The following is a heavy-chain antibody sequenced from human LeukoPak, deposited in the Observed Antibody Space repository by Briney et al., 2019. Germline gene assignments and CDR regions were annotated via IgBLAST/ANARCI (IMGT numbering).Heavy chain of an antibody. CDR1: EGTFSSYA. V-gene: IGHV1-69*06. D-gene: IGHD6-6*01. Sequence: ASVKVSCKASEGTFSSYAISWVRQAPGQGLEWMGVIIPIFGTANYAQKFQGRVTITADKSTSTAYMELSSLRSEDTAVYYCARGLRVYSSSSGFDYWGQGTLVTVSS. CDR2: IIPIFGTA. CDR3: ARGLRVYSSSSGFDY. J-gene: IGHJ4*02.